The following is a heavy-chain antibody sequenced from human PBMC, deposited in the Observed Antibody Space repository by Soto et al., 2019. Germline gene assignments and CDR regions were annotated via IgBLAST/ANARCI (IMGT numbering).Heavy chain of an antibody. J-gene: IGHJ6*02. V-gene: IGHV3-30*18. CDR3: AKDKDKQQYYYYYGMDV. CDR2: ISYDGSNK. D-gene: IGHD6-13*01. Sequence: PGGSLRLSGAASGFTFSSYGMHWVRQAPGKGLEWVAVISYDGSNKYYADSVKGRFTISRDNSKNTLYLHMNSLRAEDTAVYYCAKDKDKQQYYYYYGMDVWGQGTTVTVSS. CDR1: GFTFSSYG.